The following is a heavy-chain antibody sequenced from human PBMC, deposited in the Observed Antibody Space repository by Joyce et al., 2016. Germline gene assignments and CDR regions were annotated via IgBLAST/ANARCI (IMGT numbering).Heavy chain of an antibody. CDR1: GFTFSHYG. D-gene: IGHD5-24*01. CDR2: MSHDGTSK. CDR3: AKDLMINRWTNYFDQ. J-gene: IGHJ4*02. V-gene: IGHV3-30*18. Sequence: QVQVVESGGGVMQPGSSLRLSCAASGFTFSHYGMHWVRQAPGKGLEWVAMMSHDGTSKYYADSVKGRCTIAGDNSKNTLYLQLSSLRVEDTAIYYCAKDLMINRWTNYFDQWGQGTLVTVSS.